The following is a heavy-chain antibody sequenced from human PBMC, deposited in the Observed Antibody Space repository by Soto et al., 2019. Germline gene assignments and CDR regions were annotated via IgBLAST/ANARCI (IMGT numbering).Heavy chain of an antibody. J-gene: IGHJ6*01. CDR2: IIPIFGTA. D-gene: IGHD3-22*01. V-gene: IGHV1-69*13. CDR3: ARDREYYDSSGYYNYYGMDV. CDR1: GGTFSSYA. Sequence: ASVKVSCKASGGTFSSYAISWVRQAPGQGLEWMGGIIPIFGTANYAQKFQGRVTITADESTSTAYMELSSLRSEDTAVYYCARDREYYDSSGYYNYYGMDVWGQGTTVTVSS.